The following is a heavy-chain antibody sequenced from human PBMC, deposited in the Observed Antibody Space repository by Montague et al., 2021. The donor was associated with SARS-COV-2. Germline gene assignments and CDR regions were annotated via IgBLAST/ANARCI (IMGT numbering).Heavy chain of an antibody. CDR3: VVVVPAMRPRSDY. V-gene: IGHV4-34*01. J-gene: IGHJ4*02. CDR1: GGSFSVYY. D-gene: IGHD2-21*02. CDR2: INHSGST. Sequence: SETLSLTCAVYGGSFSVYYWSWIRQPPGKGLEWIGEINHSGSTNYNPSXKSRVTISSDTSKNQFSLKLNYVTAADTAVYFCVVVVPAMRPRSDYWGQGTLVTVSS.